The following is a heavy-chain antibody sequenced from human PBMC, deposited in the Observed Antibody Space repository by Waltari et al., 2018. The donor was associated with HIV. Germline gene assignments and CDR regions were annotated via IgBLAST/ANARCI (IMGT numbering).Heavy chain of an antibody. CDR3: ARVATVGSSFDALDI. CDR1: GFTFPTYG. D-gene: IGHD4-17*01. V-gene: IGHV3-33*01. CDR2: IWHDGSKT. Sequence: QVQLVESGGGVVQPGRSLRLSCEASGFTFPTYGMHWVRQAPGKGLDWVSLIWHDGSKTYYADSVRGRFTISRDNSKNTLYLHMQSLRAEDTAVYYCARVATVGSSFDALDIWGQGTMVTVSS. J-gene: IGHJ3*02.